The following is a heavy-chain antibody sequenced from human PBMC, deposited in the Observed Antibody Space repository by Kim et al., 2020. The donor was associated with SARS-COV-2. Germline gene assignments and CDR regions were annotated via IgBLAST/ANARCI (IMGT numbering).Heavy chain of an antibody. CDR1: GGSISSYY. CDR2: IYYSGSN. J-gene: IGHJ6*02. Sequence: SETLSLTCTVSGGSISSYYWSWIRQPPGKGLEWIGYIYYSGSNNYNPSLKSRVTISVDTSKNQFSLKLRSVTAADTAVYYCARGLGHYDILTGSFAHYYYGMDVWGQGTTVTVSS. CDR3: ARGLGHYDILTGSFAHYYYGMDV. D-gene: IGHD3-9*01. V-gene: IGHV4-59*13.